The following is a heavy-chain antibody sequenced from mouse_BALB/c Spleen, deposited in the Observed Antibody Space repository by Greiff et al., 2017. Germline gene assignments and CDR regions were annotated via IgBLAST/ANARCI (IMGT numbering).Heavy chain of an antibody. J-gene: IGHJ2*01. V-gene: IGHV1-69*02. CDR3: TRSADY. CDR2: IYPSDSYT. CDR1: GFNIKDTY. Sequence: QVQLQQSGAELVKPGASVKLSCTASGFNIKDTYMHWVKQRPGQGLEWIGNIYPSDSYTNYNQKFKDKATLTVDKSSSTAYMQLSSPTSEDSAVYYCTRSADYWGQGTTLTVSS.